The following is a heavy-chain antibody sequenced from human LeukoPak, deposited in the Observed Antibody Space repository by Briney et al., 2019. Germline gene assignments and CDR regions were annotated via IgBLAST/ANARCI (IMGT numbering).Heavy chain of an antibody. CDR3: ARSPHRGYSYGSSNWFDP. J-gene: IGHJ5*02. D-gene: IGHD5-18*01. CDR1: GFTFSSYA. CDR2: IWYDGSNK. V-gene: IGHV3-33*08. Sequence: GGSLRLSCAASGFTFSSYAMHWVRQAPGKGLEWVAVIWYDGSNKYYADSVKGRFTISRDNSKNTLYLQMNSLRAEDTAVYYCARSPHRGYSYGSSNWFDPWGQGTLVTVSS.